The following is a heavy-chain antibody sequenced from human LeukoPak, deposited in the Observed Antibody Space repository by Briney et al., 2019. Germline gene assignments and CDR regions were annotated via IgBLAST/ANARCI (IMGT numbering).Heavy chain of an antibody. CDR3: AKGGSPSCYSSSGY. CDR2: ISYDGSNK. D-gene: IGHD2-2*01. V-gene: IGHV3-30*04. CDR1: GFTFSSYP. Sequence: GGSLRLSCAASGFTFSSYPIHWVRQAPGKGLEWVAVISYDGSNKYYADSVKGRFTLSRDNSKNTLYLQMNSLRGEDTAVYYCAKGGSPSCYSSSGYWGQGTLVTVSS. J-gene: IGHJ4*02.